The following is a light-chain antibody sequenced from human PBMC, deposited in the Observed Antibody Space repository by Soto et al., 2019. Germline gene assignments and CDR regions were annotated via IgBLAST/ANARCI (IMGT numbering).Light chain of an antibody. CDR2: DVS. J-gene: IGLJ1*01. CDR1: SSDIGGFKY. Sequence: QSVLTQPASVSGSPGQSITISCTGTSSDIGGFKYVSWFQQHPGKAPKLMIYDVSNRPSGVSNRFSGSKSGNTASLTISGLQAEDEADYYCNSYTSSSTHVFGPGTKVTVL. CDR3: NSYTSSSTHV. V-gene: IGLV2-14*01.